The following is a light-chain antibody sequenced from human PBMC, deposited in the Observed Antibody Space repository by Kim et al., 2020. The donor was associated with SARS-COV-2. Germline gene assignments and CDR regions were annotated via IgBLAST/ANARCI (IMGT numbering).Light chain of an antibody. CDR3: AAWDDSLNAWV. CDR2: SNN. V-gene: IGLV1-44*01. J-gene: IGLJ3*02. CDR1: SSNIGSNT. Sequence: ELTQPPSASGTPGQRVTISCSGSSSNIGSNTVNWYQQLPGTAPKLLIYSNNQRPSGVPDRFSGSKSGTSASLVISGLQSEDEADYYCAAWDDSLNAWVFGGGTQLTVL.